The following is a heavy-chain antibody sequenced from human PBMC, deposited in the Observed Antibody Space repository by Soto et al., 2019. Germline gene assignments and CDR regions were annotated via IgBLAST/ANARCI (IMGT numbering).Heavy chain of an antibody. Sequence: QVQLVESGGGVVQPGRSLRLSCAASGFTFSSYAMHWVRQAPGKGLEWVAVISYDGSNKYYADSVKGRFTISRDNSKNTLYLQMNSLRAEDTAVYYFARKPWFGELWIDYWGQGTLVTVSS. V-gene: IGHV3-30-3*01. J-gene: IGHJ4*02. CDR1: GFTFSSYA. D-gene: IGHD3-10*01. CDR3: ARKPWFGELWIDY. CDR2: ISYDGSNK.